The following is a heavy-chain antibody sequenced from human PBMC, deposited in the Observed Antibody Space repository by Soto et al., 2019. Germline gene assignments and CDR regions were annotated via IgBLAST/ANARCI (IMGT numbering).Heavy chain of an antibody. CDR1: GYTFTSYD. V-gene: IGHV1-8*01. J-gene: IGHJ6*02. D-gene: IGHD2-2*02. CDR2: MNPNSGNT. Sequence: QVQLVQSGAEVKKPGASVKVSCKASGYTFTSYDINWVRQATGQGLEWMGWMNPNSGNTVYAQKFQGRVTMTMNTSLSTAYMELSSLRSDDTAVYYCARENTSYGMDVWGQGTTVTVSS. CDR3: ARENTSYGMDV.